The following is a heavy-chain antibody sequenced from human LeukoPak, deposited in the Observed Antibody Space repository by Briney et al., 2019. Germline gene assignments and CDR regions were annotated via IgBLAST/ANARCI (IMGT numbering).Heavy chain of an antibody. J-gene: IGHJ6*02. V-gene: IGHV3-66*02. Sequence: PGGSLRLSCAASGFTVSSNYMSWVRQAPGKGLGWVSVIYSGGSTYYADSVKGRFTISRDNSKNTLYLQMNSLRAEDTAVYYCAASAMVNGTDVWGQGTTVTVSS. CDR1: GFTVSSNY. CDR2: IYSGGST. CDR3: AASAMVNGTDV. D-gene: IGHD5-18*01.